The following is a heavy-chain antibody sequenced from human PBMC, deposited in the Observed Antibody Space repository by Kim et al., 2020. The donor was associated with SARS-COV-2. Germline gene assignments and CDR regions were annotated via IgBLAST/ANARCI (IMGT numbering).Heavy chain of an antibody. V-gene: IGHV3-74*01. CDR3: VRPVSDCRNGVCRYFFER. CDR2: MNSDGGVK. J-gene: IGHJ4*02. Sequence: GGSLRLSCAASGFPFNTYWMYWVRQSPGKGPVWVARMNSDGGVKSYANSVKGRFSISRNNAKNTMYLQMNRLRVDDTAVYYCVRPVSDCRNGVCRYFFERWGQGTRVTVSS. D-gene: IGHD2-8*01. CDR1: GFPFNTYW.